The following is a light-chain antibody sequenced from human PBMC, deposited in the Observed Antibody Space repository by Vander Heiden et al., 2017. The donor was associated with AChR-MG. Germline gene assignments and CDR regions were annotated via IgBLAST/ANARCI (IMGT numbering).Light chain of an antibody. V-gene: IGKV2-28*01. J-gene: IGKJ3*01. CDR3: MQSLQTPGFT. CDR1: QSLLHSDEYTY. CDR2: LHS. Sequence: IVMPQPPLPLSVTPGQPASISCRSSQSLLHSDEYTYLDWYLQRPGQSPQILIYLHSNRADGVPDECSGGGSATEFTLTISRVEAEDVGVDYCMQSLQTPGFTFGPGTKVDIK.